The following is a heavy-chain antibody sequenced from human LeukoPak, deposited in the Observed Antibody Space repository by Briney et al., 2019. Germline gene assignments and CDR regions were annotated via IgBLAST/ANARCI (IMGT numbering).Heavy chain of an antibody. CDR3: ASPLAVAGTLPEDS. Sequence: SETLSLTCTVSGDSISTYYWGWIRQPPGKGLEWIGSIYYSGSTYYNPSLKSRVTISVDTSKNQFSLKLSSVTAADTAVYYCASPLAVAGTLPEDSWGQGTLVTVSS. CDR1: GDSISTYY. J-gene: IGHJ4*02. CDR2: IYYSGST. D-gene: IGHD6-19*01. V-gene: IGHV4-39*01.